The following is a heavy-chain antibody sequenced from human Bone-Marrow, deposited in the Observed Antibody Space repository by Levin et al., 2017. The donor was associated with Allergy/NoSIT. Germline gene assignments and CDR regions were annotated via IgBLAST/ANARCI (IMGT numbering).Heavy chain of an antibody. CDR3: ARDPYYDYPWGTYTLYGFWFDP. CDR1: GYTFSKYG. D-gene: IGHD3-16*01. V-gene: IGHV1-18*01. Sequence: GESLKISCKASGYTFSKYGMTWVRQAPGQGLEWMGWISPYNGNTNYAQTFQGRVTMTTDTSTTTAYMELRGLTSDDTAVYYCARDPYYDYPWGTYTLYGFWFDPWGQGTLVTVSS. J-gene: IGHJ5*02. CDR2: ISPYNGNT.